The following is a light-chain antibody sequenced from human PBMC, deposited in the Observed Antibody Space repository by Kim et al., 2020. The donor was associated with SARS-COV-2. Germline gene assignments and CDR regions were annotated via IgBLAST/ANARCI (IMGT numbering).Light chain of an antibody. CDR3: LLSYSDSRV. V-gene: IGLV7-46*01. J-gene: IGLJ2*01. Sequence: PGWTVTLTCGSSTGAGTSGHFPCWFQQKPGQAPRTLIYDTGNRHSWTPARFSGSLLGGKAALTLSAAQAEDEADYYCLLSYSDSRVFGGGTQLTVL. CDR2: DTG. CDR1: TGAGTSGHF.